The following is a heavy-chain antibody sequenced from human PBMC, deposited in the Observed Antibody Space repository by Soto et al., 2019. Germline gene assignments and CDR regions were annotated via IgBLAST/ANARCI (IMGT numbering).Heavy chain of an antibody. CDR2: ISGGGGST. J-gene: IGHJ6*03. V-gene: IGHV3-23*01. CDR3: AKSPDYDYYMDV. Sequence: GGSLRLSCADSGFTFSSYAMSWVRQAPGKGLEWVSGISGGGGSTYYADSVKGRFTVSRDNSKNTLYLQMNSLRAEDTAVYYCAKSPDYDYYMDVWGKGTTVTVSS. CDR1: GFTFSSYA.